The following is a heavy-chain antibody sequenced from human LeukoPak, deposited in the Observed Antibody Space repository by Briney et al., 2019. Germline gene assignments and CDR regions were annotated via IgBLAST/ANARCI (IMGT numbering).Heavy chain of an antibody. Sequence: RSGGSLRLSCAASGFTFRHAWMTWVRQAPGKGLEWVGRIKSNADGGTADYPAPVKGRFTISRDNSKNTLYLQMNSLRAEDTAVYYCARDTYDSSGYDAFDIWGQGTMVTVSS. CDR3: ARDTYDSSGYDAFDI. D-gene: IGHD3-22*01. CDR1: GFTFRHAW. J-gene: IGHJ3*02. V-gene: IGHV3-15*01. CDR2: IKSNADGGTA.